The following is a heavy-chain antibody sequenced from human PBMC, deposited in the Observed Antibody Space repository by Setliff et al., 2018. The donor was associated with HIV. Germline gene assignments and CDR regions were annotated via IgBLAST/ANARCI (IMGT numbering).Heavy chain of an antibody. D-gene: IGHD2-8*01. CDR1: ADSFSTNY. CDR2: IYYTGST. Sequence: KTSETLSLTCTVSADSFSTNYWSWVRQPPGKGLEWIGYIYYTGSTNCNPSFKSRVTISVDTSKNQFSLKLRSVTAADTAVYYCERGLPTTGPDFWGQGTLVTVSS. CDR3: ERGLPTTGPDF. J-gene: IGHJ4*02. V-gene: IGHV4-59*01.